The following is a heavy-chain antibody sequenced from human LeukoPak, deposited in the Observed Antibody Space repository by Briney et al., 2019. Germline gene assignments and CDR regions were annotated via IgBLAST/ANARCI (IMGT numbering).Heavy chain of an antibody. V-gene: IGHV1-46*01. J-gene: IGHJ4*02. Sequence: EASVKVSCKASGYTFTSYYMHWVRQAPGQGLEWMGIINPSGGSTSYAQKFQGRVTMTRDMSTSTVYMELSSLRSEDTAVYYCARDLSSLYDSSGYYQHYWGQGTLVTVSS. CDR1: GYTFTSYY. D-gene: IGHD3-22*01. CDR3: ARDLSSLYDSSGYYQHY. CDR2: INPSGGST.